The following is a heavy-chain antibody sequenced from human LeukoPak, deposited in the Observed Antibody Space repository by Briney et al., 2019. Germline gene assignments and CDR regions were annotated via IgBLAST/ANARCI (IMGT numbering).Heavy chain of an antibody. CDR2: IIPILGIA. V-gene: IGHV1-69*04. CDR3: AREVSYGSGSSGDY. CDR1: GGTFSSYA. Sequence: ASVKVSCKASGGTFSSYAISWVQQAPGQGLEWMGRIIPILGIANYAQKFQGRVTITADKSTSTAYMELSSLRSEDTAVYYCAREVSYGSGSSGDYWGQGTLVTVSS. J-gene: IGHJ4*02. D-gene: IGHD3-10*01.